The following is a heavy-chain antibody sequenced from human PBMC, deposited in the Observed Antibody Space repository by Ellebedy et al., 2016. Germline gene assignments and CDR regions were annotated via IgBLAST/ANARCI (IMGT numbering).Heavy chain of an antibody. CDR2: ISSSGSHI. V-gene: IGHV3-21*06. CDR3: ARLQSSSTSWLDR. D-gene: IGHD6-6*01. J-gene: IGHJ5*02. CDR1: GFSFSMHT. Sequence: GGSLRLSCAASGFSFSMHTMSWVRQAPGKGLEWVSSISSSGSHINYADSPEGRFTISRDNAKNSLYLQMHSLRVEDTAVYYCARLQSSSTSWLDRWGQGTPVTVSS.